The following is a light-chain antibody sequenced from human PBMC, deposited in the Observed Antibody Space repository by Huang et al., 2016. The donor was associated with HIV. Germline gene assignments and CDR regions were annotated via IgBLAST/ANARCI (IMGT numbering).Light chain of an antibody. CDR3: QQYNDWPRT. Sequence: EIVMTQSPATLSVSPGERAILFCRASQSITRYLAWYQQKPGQAPRLLIYDASTRATGIPARCSGSASGTEYTLTISSLQSEDFAVYYCQQYNDWPRTFGQGTKVEIK. CDR1: QSITRY. J-gene: IGKJ1*01. V-gene: IGKV3-15*01. CDR2: DAS.